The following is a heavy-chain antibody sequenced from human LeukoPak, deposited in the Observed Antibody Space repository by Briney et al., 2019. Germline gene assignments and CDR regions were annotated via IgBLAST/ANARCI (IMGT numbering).Heavy chain of an antibody. V-gene: IGHV3-30*03. Sequence: PGRSLRLSCAASGFTFSSYGMHWVRQAPGKGLEWVAIISYDGSDKSYTDSVRGRFTISRDNSKNTVYLQMNSLRTEDTAVYYCARDRSSSWAIDYWRQGTLVTVSS. CDR3: ARDRSSSWAIDY. J-gene: IGHJ4*02. CDR2: ISYDGSDK. D-gene: IGHD6-13*01. CDR1: GFTFSSYG.